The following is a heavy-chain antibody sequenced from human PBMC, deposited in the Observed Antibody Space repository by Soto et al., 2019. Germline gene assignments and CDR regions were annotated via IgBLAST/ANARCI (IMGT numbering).Heavy chain of an antibody. CDR3: ARANLPDCSSTSCYLDYFDY. V-gene: IGHV4-59*01. D-gene: IGHD2-2*01. J-gene: IGHJ4*02. Sequence: SETLSLTCTVSGGSISSYYWSWIRQPPGKGLEWIGYIYYSGSTNCNPSLKSRVTISVDTSKNQFSLKLSSVTAADTAVYYCARANLPDCSSTSCYLDYFDYWGQGTLVTVSS. CDR1: GGSISSYY. CDR2: IYYSGST.